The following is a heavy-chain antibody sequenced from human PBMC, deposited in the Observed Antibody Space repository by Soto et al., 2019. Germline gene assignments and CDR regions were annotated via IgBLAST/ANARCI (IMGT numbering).Heavy chain of an antibody. CDR3: ARSRDRCGGDCYSVYSAFAL. CDR1: GATSSPFIAYA. Sequence: QVQLVQSGAEVKKPGSLLKVSCKASGATSSPFIAYAISWLRQAPGQGLEWMGSSIPLGSSQHYAEGFQGRDTISAATSTFTVSLELTDLTSDDAAVYFCARSRDRCGGDCYSVYSAFALWRQGTPVTVSS. D-gene: IGHD2-21*02. CDR2: SIPLGSSQ. V-gene: IGHV1-69*04. J-gene: IGHJ3*01.